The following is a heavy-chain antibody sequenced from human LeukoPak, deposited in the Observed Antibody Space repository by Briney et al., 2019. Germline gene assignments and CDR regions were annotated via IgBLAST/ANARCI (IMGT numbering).Heavy chain of an antibody. CDR3: ARLIVATSIYFDY. CDR1: GYTFTSYY. D-gene: IGHD5-12*01. J-gene: IGHJ4*02. V-gene: IGHV1-46*01. CDR2: INPTGGST. Sequence: ASVKVSCKASGYTFTSYYMHWVRQAPGQGLEWMGLINPTGGSTGYAQKFQGRVTMTRDMSTSTDYMELSSLRSEDTAIYYCARLIVATSIYFDYWGQGTLVTVSS.